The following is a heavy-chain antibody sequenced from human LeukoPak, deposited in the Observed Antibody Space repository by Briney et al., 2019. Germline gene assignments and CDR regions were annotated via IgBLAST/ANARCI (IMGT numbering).Heavy chain of an antibody. V-gene: IGHV3-48*04. CDR1: GFTFSSYG. J-gene: IGHJ6*03. CDR2: ISSSGSTI. CDR3: ARDPARNGYSSSWYRDYYYYYMDV. D-gene: IGHD6-13*01. Sequence: GGSLRLSCAASGFTFSSYGMSWVRQAPGKGLEWVSYISSSGSTIYYADSVKGRVTISRDNAKNSLYLQMNSLRAEDTAVYYCARDPARNGYSSSWYRDYYYYYMDVWGKGTTVTVSS.